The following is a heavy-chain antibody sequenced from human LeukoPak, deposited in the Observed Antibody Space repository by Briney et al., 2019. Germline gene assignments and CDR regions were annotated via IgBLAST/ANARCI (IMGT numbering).Heavy chain of an antibody. CDR1: GFTFSSYG. J-gene: IGHJ4*02. V-gene: IGHV3-23*01. Sequence: LPGGTLRLSCAASGFTFSSYGMSWVRQAPGKGLEWVSAISGSGGSTYYADSVKGRFTISRDNSKNTLYLQMNSLRAEDTAVYYCAKDQALEIDYWGQGTLVTVSS. CDR2: ISGSGGST. CDR3: AKDQALEIDY. D-gene: IGHD5-24*01.